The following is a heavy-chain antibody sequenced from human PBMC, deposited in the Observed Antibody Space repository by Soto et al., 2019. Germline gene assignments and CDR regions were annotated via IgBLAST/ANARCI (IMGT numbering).Heavy chain of an antibody. CDR1: GLGGDK. CDR2: LLTTGVT. D-gene: IGHD3-10*01. J-gene: IGHJ4*02. CDR3: ARDRVGDGAYSLDF. V-gene: IGHV3-53*01. Sequence: DVHLVESGGGLIQPGGALGVSCAASGLGGDKLGWVRQAPGKGLEWVALLLTTGVTQYADSVKGRFSVSRDSSTNTQYLQMSSQTVDDTAVYYCARDRVGDGAYSLDFWAQGVLVSVSS.